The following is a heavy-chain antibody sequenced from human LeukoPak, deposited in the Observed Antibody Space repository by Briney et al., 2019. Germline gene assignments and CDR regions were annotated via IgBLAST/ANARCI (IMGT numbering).Heavy chain of an antibody. Sequence: SQTLSLTCTVSGGSISSGGYYWSWIRQHPGKGLEWIGYIYYSGSTYYNPSLKSRVTISVDTSKNQFSLKLSSVTAADTAVYYCALFYYGTNWFDPWGQGTLVTVSS. CDR1: GGSISSGGYY. CDR3: ALFYYGTNWFDP. V-gene: IGHV4-31*03. CDR2: IYYSGST. D-gene: IGHD3-10*01. J-gene: IGHJ5*02.